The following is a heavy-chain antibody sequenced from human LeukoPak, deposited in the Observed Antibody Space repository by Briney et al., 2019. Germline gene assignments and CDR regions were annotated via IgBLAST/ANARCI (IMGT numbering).Heavy chain of an antibody. J-gene: IGHJ4*02. V-gene: IGHV1-69*13. CDR1: GGTFSSYA. Sequence: SVKVSCKASGGTFSSYAISWVRQAPGQGLEWMGGIIPIFGTANYAQKFQGRVTITADESTSTAYMGLSSLRSEDTAVYYCASDYGDFLFDYWGQGTLVTVSS. CDR2: IIPIFGTA. D-gene: IGHD4-17*01. CDR3: ASDYGDFLFDY.